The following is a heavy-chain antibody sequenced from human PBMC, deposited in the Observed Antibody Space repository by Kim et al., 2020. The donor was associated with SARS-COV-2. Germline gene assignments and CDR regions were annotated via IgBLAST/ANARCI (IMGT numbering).Heavy chain of an antibody. V-gene: IGHV5-10-1*01. CDR1: GYSFTSYW. CDR2: IDPSDSYT. CDR3: ARHLPGLSSSSNIVLMVYARTADY. D-gene: IGHD2-8*01. Sequence: GESLKISCKGSGYSFTSYWISWVRQMPGKGLEWMGRIDPSDSYTNYSPSFQGHVTISADKSISTAYLQWSSLKASDTAMYYCARHLPGLSSSSNIVLMVYARTADYWGQGTLVTVSS. J-gene: IGHJ4*02.